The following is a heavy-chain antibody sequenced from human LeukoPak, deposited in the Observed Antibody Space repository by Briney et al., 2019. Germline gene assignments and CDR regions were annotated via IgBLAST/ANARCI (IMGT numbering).Heavy chain of an antibody. CDR2: ISSSGSTI. CDR3: ARDTGLEMATIKYYFDY. J-gene: IGHJ4*02. Sequence: GGSLRLSCAASGFTFSSYAMSWVRQAPGKGLEWVSYISSSGSTIYYADSVKGRFTISRDNAKNSLCLQMNSLRAEDTAVYYCARDTGLEMATIKYYFDYWGQGTLVTVSS. V-gene: IGHV3-48*04. D-gene: IGHD5-24*01. CDR1: GFTFSSYA.